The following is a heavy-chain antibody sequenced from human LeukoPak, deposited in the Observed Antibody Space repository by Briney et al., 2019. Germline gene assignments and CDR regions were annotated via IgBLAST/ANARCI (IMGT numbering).Heavy chain of an antibody. CDR3: ARDFGGSGWYLLGVDCYYYMDV. Sequence: PGGSLRLSCAASGFTFSSYSMNWVRRAPGKGLEWVSSISSSSSYIYYADSVKGRFTISRDNAKNSLYLQMNSLRAEDTAVYYCARDFGGSGWYLLGVDCYYYMDVWGKGTTVTVSS. CDR2: ISSSSSYI. J-gene: IGHJ6*03. D-gene: IGHD6-19*01. V-gene: IGHV3-21*01. CDR1: GFTFSSYS.